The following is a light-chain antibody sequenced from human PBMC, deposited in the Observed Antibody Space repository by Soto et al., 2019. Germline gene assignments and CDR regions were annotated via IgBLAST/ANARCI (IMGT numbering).Light chain of an antibody. V-gene: IGKV3-20*01. J-gene: IGKJ1*01. CDR1: QSVTNSF. Sequence: EIVLAQSPGTLSLSPGERATLSYRASQSVTNSFLAWYQQKPGQAPRLLIYGASRRATGIPDRFTGSGSGTDFTLTISRLEPEDFAVYYCQQYDNSPRTVGQGTKVEI. CDR2: GAS. CDR3: QQYDNSPRT.